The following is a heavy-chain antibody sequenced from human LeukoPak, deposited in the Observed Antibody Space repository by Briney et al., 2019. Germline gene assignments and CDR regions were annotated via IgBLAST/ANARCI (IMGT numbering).Heavy chain of an antibody. D-gene: IGHD6-13*01. CDR1: GFTFSNLW. CDR3: ATSTAAAGTD. Sequence: GGSLRLSCAASGFTFSNLWMSWVRQAPGKGLRWVANIKQDGSEKYYVDSVKGRFTISRDNAQNSLYLQMNSLRAEDTAIYYCATSTAAAGTDWGQGTLVTVSS. J-gene: IGHJ4*02. V-gene: IGHV3-7*03. CDR2: IKQDGSEK.